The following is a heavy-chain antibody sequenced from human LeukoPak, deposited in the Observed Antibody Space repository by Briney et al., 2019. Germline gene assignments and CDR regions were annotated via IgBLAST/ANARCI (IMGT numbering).Heavy chain of an antibody. Sequence: SVKVSCKASGGTFSSYAISWVRQAPGQGLEWMGGINPIFGTANYAQKFQGRVTITRDKSTSTAYMELSSLRSEDTAVYYCSRRGPIQELFDYWGQGTLVTVSS. CDR1: GGTFSSYA. CDR3: SRRGPIQELFDY. D-gene: IGHD4-11*01. J-gene: IGHJ4*02. CDR2: INPIFGTA. V-gene: IGHV1-69*05.